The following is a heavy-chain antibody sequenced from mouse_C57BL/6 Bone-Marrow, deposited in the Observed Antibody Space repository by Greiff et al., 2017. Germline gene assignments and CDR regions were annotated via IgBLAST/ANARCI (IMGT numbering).Heavy chain of an antibody. CDR1: GFTFSDYY. J-gene: IGHJ2*01. V-gene: IGHV5-12*01. Sequence: EVMLVESGGGLVQPGGSLKLSCAASGFTFSDYYMYWVRQTPEKRLEWVAYISNGGGSTYYPDTVKGRFTISRDNAKNTLYLQMSRLKSEDTAMYYCARLYYGSRYYFVYWGQGTTLTVSS. CDR3: ARLYYGSRYYFVY. D-gene: IGHD1-1*01. CDR2: ISNGGGST.